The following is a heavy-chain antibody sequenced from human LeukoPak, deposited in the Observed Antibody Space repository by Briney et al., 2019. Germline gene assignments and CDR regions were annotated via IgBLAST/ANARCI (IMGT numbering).Heavy chain of an antibody. CDR3: ARAGGWLQLLSDY. Sequence: GGSLRLSCAASGFTFSSYWMHWVRQAPGKGLEWVSSISSSSSYIYYADSVKGRFTISRDNAKNSLYLQMNSLRAEDTAVYYCARAGGWLQLLSDYWGQGTLVTVSS. V-gene: IGHV3-21*01. J-gene: IGHJ4*02. CDR2: ISSSSSYI. D-gene: IGHD5-24*01. CDR1: GFTFSSYW.